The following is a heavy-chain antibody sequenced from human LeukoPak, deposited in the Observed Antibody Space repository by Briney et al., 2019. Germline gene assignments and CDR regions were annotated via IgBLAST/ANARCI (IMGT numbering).Heavy chain of an antibody. CDR2: ISGSGGST. Sequence: GGSLRLSCAASGFTFSSYAMSWVRQAPGKGLEWFSAISGSGGSTYYADSVKGRFTISRDNSKNTLYLQMNSLRAEDTAVYYCAKEVVVVVAAGGFDAFDIWGQGTMVTVSS. CDR1: GFTFSSYA. J-gene: IGHJ3*02. D-gene: IGHD2-15*01. CDR3: AKEVVVVVAAGGFDAFDI. V-gene: IGHV3-23*01.